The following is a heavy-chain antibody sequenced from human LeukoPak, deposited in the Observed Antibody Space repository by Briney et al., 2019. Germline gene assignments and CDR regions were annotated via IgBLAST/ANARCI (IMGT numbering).Heavy chain of an antibody. D-gene: IGHD6-13*01. V-gene: IGHV3-23*01. CDR2: ISGSGGST. CDR3: AKVPGGSSWYYPSYYFDY. J-gene: IGHJ4*02. Sequence: GGSLRLSCAASGFTFSSYAMSWVRQAPGKGLEWVSAISGSGGSTYYADSVKGRFTISRDNSKNTLYLQMNSLRAEDTAVHYCAKVPGGSSWYYPSYYFDYWGQGTLVTVSS. CDR1: GFTFSSYA.